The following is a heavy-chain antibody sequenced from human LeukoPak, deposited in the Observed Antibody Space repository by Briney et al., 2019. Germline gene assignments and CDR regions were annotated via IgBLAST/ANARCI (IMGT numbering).Heavy chain of an antibody. CDR2: IYDSGTI. V-gene: IGHV3-53*01. D-gene: IGHD3-16*01. CDR3: SHWGGY. Sequence: GGSLRLSCAASGFTVSTNYMSWVRQAPGKGLEWVSIIYDSGTIHYADSVKGRFTISRDNLKNTLYLQMNSPRAEDTAVYCASHWGGYWGQGTLVTVSS. J-gene: IGHJ4*02. CDR1: GFTVSTNY.